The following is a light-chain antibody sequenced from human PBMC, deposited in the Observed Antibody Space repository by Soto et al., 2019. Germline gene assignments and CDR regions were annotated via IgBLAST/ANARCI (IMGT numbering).Light chain of an antibody. J-gene: IGKJ2*01. CDR3: KHYKSYLYT. CDR2: DAS. CDR1: QRISSW. V-gene: IGKV1-5*01. Sequence: DIQMTQSPSTLSASVGDRVIITCRASQRISSWLAWYQQKPGQAPKLLIYDASSLESGVPSRFSGSGSGTEFTLTISTLQTDEFASDSCKHYKSYLYTFDQGTTLEIK.